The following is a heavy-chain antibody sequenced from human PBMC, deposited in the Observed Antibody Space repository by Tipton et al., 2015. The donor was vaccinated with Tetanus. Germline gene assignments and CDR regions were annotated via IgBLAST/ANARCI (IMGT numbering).Heavy chain of an antibody. V-gene: IGHV1-18*04. CDR3: ARDRAVPVQAYGTDV. CDR2: ISPFTGDT. Sequence: QLVQSGAEVKKPGASVKVSCKASGYIFTNYDIVWVRQAPGQGLEWVGWISPFTGDTEYAQNLQDRLILTTDTSTATAYVEVRSLTSDDTAVYYCARDRAVPVQAYGTDVWGQGTSVTVSS. D-gene: IGHD6-19*01. CDR1: GYIFTNYD. J-gene: IGHJ6*02.